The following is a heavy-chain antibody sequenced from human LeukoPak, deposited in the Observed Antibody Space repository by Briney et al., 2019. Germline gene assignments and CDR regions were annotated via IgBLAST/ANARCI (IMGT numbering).Heavy chain of an antibody. D-gene: IGHD3-22*01. CDR3: ASSGYYRDGLGAFDI. Sequence: SETLSLTCTVSGGSISSYYWSWIRQPPGKGLEWIGYIYYSGSTNYNPSLKSQVTISVDTSKNQFSLKLSSVTAADTAVYYCASSGYYRDGLGAFDIWGQGTMVTVSS. CDR1: GGSISSYY. J-gene: IGHJ3*02. CDR2: IYYSGST. V-gene: IGHV4-59*01.